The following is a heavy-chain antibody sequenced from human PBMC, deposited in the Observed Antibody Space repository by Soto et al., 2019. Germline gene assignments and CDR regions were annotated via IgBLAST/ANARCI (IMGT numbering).Heavy chain of an antibody. CDR3: ARRLTGGSGQNICSYSAY. J-gene: IGHJ4*01. CDR1: GETFNNYA. Sequence: APVEVCCKASGETFNNYARHWVRQAPGQRLEWMGLINAGSGNTKYSQKFPGRVTITRDTSASTAYVELSSLRSEDTAVYYCARRLTGGSGQNICSYSAYRRHRTPVPVSP. D-gene: IGHD3-10*01. V-gene: IGHV1-3*01. CDR2: INAGSGNT.